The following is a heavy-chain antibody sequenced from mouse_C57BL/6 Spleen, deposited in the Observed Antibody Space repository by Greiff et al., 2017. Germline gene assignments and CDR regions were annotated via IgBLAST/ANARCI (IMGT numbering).Heavy chain of an antibody. CDR1: GFSLTSYG. Sequence: QVQLQQSGPGLVQPSQSLSITCTVSGFSLTSYGVHWVRQSPGKGLEWLGVIWSGGSTDYNAAFISRMSISKDNSKIQVFFKMNSLQADDTAIDYCARKITTVVATNYAMDYWGQGTSVTVSS. CDR3: ARKITTVVATNYAMDY. J-gene: IGHJ4*01. D-gene: IGHD1-1*01. CDR2: IWSGGST. V-gene: IGHV2-2*01.